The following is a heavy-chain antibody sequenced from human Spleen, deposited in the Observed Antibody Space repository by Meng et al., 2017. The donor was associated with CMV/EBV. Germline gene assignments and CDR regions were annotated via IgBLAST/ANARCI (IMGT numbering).Heavy chain of an antibody. CDR3: AREPVAVDFDY. V-gene: IGHV3-21*01. CDR1: GFTFSSYT. D-gene: IGHD6-19*01. Sequence: GESLKISCATSGFTFSSYTMNWVRQAPGKGLEWVSSISSSNSFTYYADSVKGRFTISRDNAKNSLYLQMNSLRAEDTAVYYCAREPVAVDFDYWGQGTLVTVSS. J-gene: IGHJ4*02. CDR2: ISSSNSFT.